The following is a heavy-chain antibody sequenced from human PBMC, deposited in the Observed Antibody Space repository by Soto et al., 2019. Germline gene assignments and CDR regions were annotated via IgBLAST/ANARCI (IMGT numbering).Heavy chain of an antibody. V-gene: IGHV1-69*08. CDR1: GGTFSSYT. J-gene: IGHJ5*02. CDR3: ARTTGDWFDP. CDR2: IIPILGTA. Sequence: QVQLVQSGAEVKKPGSSVKVSCKASGGTFSSYTISWVRQAPGQGLEWMGRIIPILGTANYAQKFPGRVTITADKATSTAYMELSSLRSEDTAVYYCARTTGDWFDPWGQGTLVTVSS. D-gene: IGHD1-1*01.